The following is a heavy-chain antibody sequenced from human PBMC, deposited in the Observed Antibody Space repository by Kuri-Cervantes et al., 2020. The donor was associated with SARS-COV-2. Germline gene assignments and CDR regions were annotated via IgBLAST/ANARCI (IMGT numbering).Heavy chain of an antibody. Sequence: ASVKVSCKASGYTFSSYHMHWVRQAPGQGLEWMGIIYPSGGSTSYPQKFQGRVSMTSDASTTTVYMELSSLRSEDTAVYYCARDCGSSFDRPSYYYYMDVWGKGTTVTVSS. CDR2: IYPSGGST. V-gene: IGHV1-46*01. J-gene: IGHJ6*03. CDR3: ARDCGSSFDRPSYYYYMDV. CDR1: GYTFSSYH. D-gene: IGHD6-13*01.